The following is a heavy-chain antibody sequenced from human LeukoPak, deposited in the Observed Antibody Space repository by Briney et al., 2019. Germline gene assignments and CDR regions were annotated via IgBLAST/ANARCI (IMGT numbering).Heavy chain of an antibody. CDR3: ASEVPAAMRNWFDP. D-gene: IGHD2-2*01. J-gene: IGHJ5*02. V-gene: IGHV1-69*13. Sequence: SSVQVSCKASGGTFSSYAISWVRQAPAQEVEWMGGIIPIFGTANYAQKFQGRVTITADESTSTAYMELSSLRSEDTAVYYCASEVPAAMRNWFDPWGQGTLVTVSS. CDR2: IIPIFGTA. CDR1: GGTFSSYA.